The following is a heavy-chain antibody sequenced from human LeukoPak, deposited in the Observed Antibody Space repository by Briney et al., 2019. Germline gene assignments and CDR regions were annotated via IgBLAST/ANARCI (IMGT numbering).Heavy chain of an antibody. Sequence: GGSLRLSCAASGFTFSSYAMHWVRQAPGKGLEWVAVISYDGSNKYYADSVKGRFTISRDNSKNTLYLQMNSLRAEDTAVYYCAREDYYDSSGYYFYYFDYWGRGTLVTVSS. CDR1: GFTFSSYA. CDR3: AREDYYDSSGYYFYYFDY. D-gene: IGHD3-22*01. CDR2: ISYDGSNK. J-gene: IGHJ4*02. V-gene: IGHV3-30*04.